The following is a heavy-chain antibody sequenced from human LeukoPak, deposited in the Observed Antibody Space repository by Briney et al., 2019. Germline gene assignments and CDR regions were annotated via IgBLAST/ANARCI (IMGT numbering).Heavy chain of an antibody. CDR1: GYSISNGYY. D-gene: IGHD1-26*01. J-gene: IGHJ4*02. CDR3: ARFNSGSYQHYFDY. CDR2: INHSGST. Sequence: SETLSLTCTVSGYSISNGYYWGWIRQPPGKGLEGIGEINHSGSTNYNPSLKSRVTISVDTSKNQFSLKLSSVTAADTAVYYCARFNSGSYQHYFDYWGQGTLVTVSS. V-gene: IGHV4-38-2*02.